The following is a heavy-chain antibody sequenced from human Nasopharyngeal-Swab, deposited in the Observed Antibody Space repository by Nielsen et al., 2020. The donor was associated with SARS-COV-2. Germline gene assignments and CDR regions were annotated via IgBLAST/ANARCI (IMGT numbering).Heavy chain of an antibody. V-gene: IGHV3-33*01. Sequence: GESLKISCAASGFTFSSYGMHWVRQAPGKGLEWVAVIWYDGSNKYYADSVKGRFTISRDSAENTLYLQMNSLRADDTAMYYCARIAIGGSRSFDLWGQGTMVTVAP. CDR1: GFTFSSYG. J-gene: IGHJ3*01. CDR3: ARIAIGGSRSFDL. D-gene: IGHD3-16*01. CDR2: IWYDGSNK.